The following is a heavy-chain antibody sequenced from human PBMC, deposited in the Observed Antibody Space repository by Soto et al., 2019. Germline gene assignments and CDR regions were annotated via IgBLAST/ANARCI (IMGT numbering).Heavy chain of an antibody. J-gene: IGHJ3*02. CDR1: GYTFASYD. Sequence: GASVKVSCTASGYTFASYDSNWVRQATGQGLEWMGWVNPNSGNTGYAQKFQGRVTMTRNTSISTAYMELSSLRSEDTAVYYCASGIWFGELLYKPDDAFDIWGQGTMVTVSS. CDR3: ASGIWFGELLYKPDDAFDI. CDR2: VNPNSGNT. V-gene: IGHV1-8*01. D-gene: IGHD3-10*01.